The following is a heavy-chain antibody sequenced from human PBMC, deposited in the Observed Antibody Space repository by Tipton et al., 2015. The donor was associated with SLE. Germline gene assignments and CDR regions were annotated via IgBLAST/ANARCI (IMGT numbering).Heavy chain of an antibody. CDR3: AREGPIAGFQH. V-gene: IGHV3-66*01. CDR2: IYSGGST. CDR1: GFTVSSNY. Sequence: SLRLSCAASGFTVSSNYMSWVRQAPGKGLEWVSVIYSGGSTYYADSVKGRFTISRDNSKNTLYLRLNSLRVDDTAVYYCAREGPIAGFQHWGQGTPVIVSS. J-gene: IGHJ1*01. D-gene: IGHD6-13*01.